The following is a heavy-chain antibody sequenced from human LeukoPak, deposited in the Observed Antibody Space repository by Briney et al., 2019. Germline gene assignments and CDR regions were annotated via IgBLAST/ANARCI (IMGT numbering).Heavy chain of an antibody. V-gene: IGHV3-33*01. CDR1: GFTFSSYG. CDR2: IWYDGSNK. J-gene: IGHJ2*01. CDR3: ARDPRRQLAPNWYFDL. D-gene: IGHD6-13*01. Sequence: GGSLRLSCAASGFTFSSYGMHWVCQAPGKGLEWVAVIWYDGSNKYYADSVKGRFTISRDNSKNMLYLQMNSLRAEDTAVYYCARDPRRQLAPNWYFDLWGRGTLVTVSS.